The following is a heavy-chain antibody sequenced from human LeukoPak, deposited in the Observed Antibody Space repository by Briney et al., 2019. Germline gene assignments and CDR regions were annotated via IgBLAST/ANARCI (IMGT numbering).Heavy chain of an antibody. J-gene: IGHJ4*02. D-gene: IGHD2-2*01. Sequence: SETLSLTCTVSGDSISSSVFYWTWIRQPPGKGLEWIGEINHSGSTNYNPSLKSRVTISVDTSKNQFSLKLSSVTAADTAVYYCAVGYCSSTSCIGDYWGQGTLVTVSS. CDR2: INHSGST. V-gene: IGHV4-39*07. CDR1: GDSISSSVFY. CDR3: AVGYCSSTSCIGDY.